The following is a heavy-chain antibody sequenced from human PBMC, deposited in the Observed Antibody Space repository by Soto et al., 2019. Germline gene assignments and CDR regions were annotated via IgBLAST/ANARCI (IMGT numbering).Heavy chain of an antibody. CDR2: IYYSGST. CDR3: ASYDFWSGNWFDP. V-gene: IGHV4-59*01. J-gene: IGHJ5*02. D-gene: IGHD3-3*01. Sequence: PSETLSLTCAVYGGSFSGYYWSWIRQPPGKGLEWIGYIYYSGSTNYNPSLKSRVTISVDTSKNQFSLKLSSVTAADTAVYYCASYDFWSGNWFDPWGQGTLVTVSS. CDR1: GGSFSGYY.